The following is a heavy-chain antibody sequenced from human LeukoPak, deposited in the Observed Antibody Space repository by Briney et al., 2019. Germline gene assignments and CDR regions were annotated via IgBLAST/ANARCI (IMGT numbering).Heavy chain of an antibody. D-gene: IGHD6-13*01. CDR3: ARGSSSSWYNPFDY. CDR1: GGSFTSYG. Sequence: SVKVSCKASGGSFTSYGISWVRQAPGQGLEWMGKIIPIYGTTNSAQKFQGRVTITADESTSTAYMELSSLTSEDTAVYYCARGSSSSWYNPFDYWGQGTLVTVSS. J-gene: IGHJ4*02. V-gene: IGHV1-69*13. CDR2: IIPIYGTT.